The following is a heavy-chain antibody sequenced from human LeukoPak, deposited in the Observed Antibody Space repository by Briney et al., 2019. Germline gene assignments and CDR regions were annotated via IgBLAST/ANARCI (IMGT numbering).Heavy chain of an antibody. Sequence: SETLSLTCTVSGGSISSSSYYWGWIRQPPGKGLEWIGSIYYSGSTYYNPSLKSRVTISVDTSKNQFSLKLSSVTAADTAVYYCARTIRREFDYWGQGTLVTVSS. CDR1: GGSISSSSYY. CDR2: IYYSGST. J-gene: IGHJ4*02. CDR3: ARTIRREFDY. D-gene: IGHD3-16*01. V-gene: IGHV4-39*01.